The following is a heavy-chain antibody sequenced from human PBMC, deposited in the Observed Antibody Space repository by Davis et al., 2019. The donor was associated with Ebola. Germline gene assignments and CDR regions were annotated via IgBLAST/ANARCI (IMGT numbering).Heavy chain of an antibody. D-gene: IGHD6-13*01. CDR3: ASGYSSSWFDP. V-gene: IGHV4-59*01. J-gene: IGHJ5*02. CDR1: GGSFSGYY. Sequence: MPSETLSLTCAVYGGSFSGYYWSWIRQPPGKGLEWIGYIYYSGSTNYNPSLKSRVTISVDTSKNQFSLKLSSVTAADTAVYYCASGYSSSWFDPWGQGTLVTVSS. CDR2: IYYSGST.